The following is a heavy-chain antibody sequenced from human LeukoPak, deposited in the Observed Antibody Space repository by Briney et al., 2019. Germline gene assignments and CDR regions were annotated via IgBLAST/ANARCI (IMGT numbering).Heavy chain of an antibody. CDR1: GFTFSSYE. CDR3: ERDGHSYGFS. D-gene: IGHD5-18*01. J-gene: IGHJ4*02. V-gene: IGHV3-48*03. Sequence: GGSLRLSCAASGFTFSSYEMKWVRQAPGKGLEWVSYISSSGSTIYYADSVKGRFTSSRDNAKNSLYLQMNSLSAEDTAVYYCERDGHSYGFSWGQGTLVTVSS. CDR2: ISSSGSTI.